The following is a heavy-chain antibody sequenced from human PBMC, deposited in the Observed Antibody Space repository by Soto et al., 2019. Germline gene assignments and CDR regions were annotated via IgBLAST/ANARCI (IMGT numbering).Heavy chain of an antibody. CDR3: AIAPGHSSGWYGYFQH. CDR1: GFTFSSYW. Sequence: GGSLRLSCAASGFTFSSYWMCWVCQAPGKGLEWVANINQGGSEKYYVDSVKGRFTIARDNAKNSLHLQMSSLRAQDTAVYYCAIAPGHSSGWYGYFQHWGQGTLVTVPP. D-gene: IGHD6-19*01. CDR2: INQGGSEK. J-gene: IGHJ1*01. V-gene: IGHV3-7*01.